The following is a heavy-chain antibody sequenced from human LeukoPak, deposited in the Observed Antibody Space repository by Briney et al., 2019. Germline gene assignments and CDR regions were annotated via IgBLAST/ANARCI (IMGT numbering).Heavy chain of an antibody. V-gene: IGHV3-7*01. J-gene: IGHJ6*03. Sequence: GGSLRLSCAASGFTFSSYWMSWIRQAPGKGLEWVANIKQDGSEKYYVDSVKGRFTISRDNAKNSLYLQMNSLRAEDTAVYYCARFYSSGWYWDYYYMDVWGKGTTVTVSS. CDR1: GFTFSSYW. D-gene: IGHD6-19*01. CDR2: IKQDGSEK. CDR3: ARFYSSGWYWDYYYMDV.